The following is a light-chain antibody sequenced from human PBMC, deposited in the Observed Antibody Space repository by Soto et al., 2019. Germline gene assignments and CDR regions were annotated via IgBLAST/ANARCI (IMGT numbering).Light chain of an antibody. J-gene: IGLJ1*01. V-gene: IGLV2-8*01. CDR2: EVN. CDR1: SSDVGGYNY. Sequence: QSALTQPPSASGSPGQSVTISCTGTSSDVGGYNYVSWYQQHPGKAPKLMIYEVNKRPSGVPDRFSGSKSANTASLTVSGLQAEDEADYYCSSYAGSNNYVFGAETKLTVL. CDR3: SSYAGSNNYV.